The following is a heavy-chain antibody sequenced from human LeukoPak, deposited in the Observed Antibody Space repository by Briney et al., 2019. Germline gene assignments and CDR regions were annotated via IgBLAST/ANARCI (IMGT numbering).Heavy chain of an antibody. CDR1: GGSISSYY. CDR3: ARVVGSYYYYYYYYMDV. J-gene: IGHJ6*03. D-gene: IGHD1-26*01. V-gene: IGHV4-59*01. CDR2: ISYSGST. Sequence: SETLSLTCTVSGGSISSYYWSWIRQPPGKGLEWIGYISYSGSTNYNPSLKSRVTISVDTSKNQFSLKLSSVTAADTAVYYCARVVGSYYYYYYYYMDVWGKGTTVTISS.